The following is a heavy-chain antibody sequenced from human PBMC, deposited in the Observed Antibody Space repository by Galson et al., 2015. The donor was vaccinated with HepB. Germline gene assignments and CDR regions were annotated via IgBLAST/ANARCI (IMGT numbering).Heavy chain of an antibody. CDR2: IVVGSGNT. CDR1: GFTFTSSA. Sequence: SVKVSCKASGFTFTSSAVQWVRQARGQRLEWIGWIVVGSGNTNYAQKFQERVTITRDMSTSTAYMEPSSLRSEDTAVYYCAADEWHEGGMDVWGQGTTVTVSS. CDR3: AADEWHEGGMDV. J-gene: IGHJ6*02. D-gene: IGHD3-3*01. V-gene: IGHV1-58*01.